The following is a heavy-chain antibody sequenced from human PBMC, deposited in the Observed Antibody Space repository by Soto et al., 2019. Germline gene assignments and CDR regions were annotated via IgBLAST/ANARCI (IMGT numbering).Heavy chain of an antibody. CDR3: ASHYDMWSGYPSPVDY. D-gene: IGHD3-3*01. V-gene: IGHV3-11*01. Sequence: GGSLRLSCAASGYTFSDYYMSWIRQAPGKGLEWISYIDTSGTKIYYADSVKGRFTITRDNAKNSLYLEMNSLRDEDTAVYYCASHYDMWSGYPSPVDYWGQGTLVTVSS. CDR1: GYTFSDYY. CDR2: IDTSGTKI. J-gene: IGHJ4*02.